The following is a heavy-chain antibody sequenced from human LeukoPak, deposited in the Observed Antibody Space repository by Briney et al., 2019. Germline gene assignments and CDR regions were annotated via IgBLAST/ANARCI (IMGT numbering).Heavy chain of an antibody. V-gene: IGHV1-18*01. CDR2: ISAYNGNT. CDR3: ARDGGSYSGPTNHDAFDI. D-gene: IGHD1-26*01. J-gene: IGHJ3*02. CDR1: GYTFTSYG. Sequence: ASAKVSCKAPGYTFTSYGISWVRQAPGQGLEWMGWISAYNGNTNYAQKLQGRVTMTTDTSTSTAYMEVRSLRSDDTAVYYCARDGGSYSGPTNHDAFDIWGQGTMVTVSS.